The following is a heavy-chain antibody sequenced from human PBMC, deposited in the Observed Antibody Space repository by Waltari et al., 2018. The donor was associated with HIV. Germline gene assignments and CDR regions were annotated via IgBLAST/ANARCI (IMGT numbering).Heavy chain of an antibody. CDR2: TYYRSKWYN. CDR1: GDSISSNSAA. D-gene: IGHD6-19*01. Sequence: QVQLQQSGPGLVKPSQTLTLTCVISGDSISSNSAACNWIRQSPVRGLEWLGRTYYRSKWYNDYAISVKSRISINPDTSNNQFSLQLNSVTPEDTAVYYCVRDRLYSSGWPNDQYFYYGMDVWGQGTTVTVSS. V-gene: IGHV6-1*01. J-gene: IGHJ6*02. CDR3: VRDRLYSSGWPNDQYFYYGMDV.